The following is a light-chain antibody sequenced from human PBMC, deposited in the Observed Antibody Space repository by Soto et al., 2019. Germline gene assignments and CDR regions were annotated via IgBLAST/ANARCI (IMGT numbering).Light chain of an antibody. CDR3: ASWDDSLSGGV. V-gene: IGLV2-11*01. CDR1: DSDIGNYIY. J-gene: IGLJ3*02. Sequence: QSVLTQPRSVSGSPGQSVTISCTGSDSDIGNYIYVSWYQVHPGKAPKLIIYDVTKRPSGVPDRFSGSRSGTSASLAISGLQSEDEADYYCASWDDSLSGGVFGGGTKLTVL. CDR2: DVT.